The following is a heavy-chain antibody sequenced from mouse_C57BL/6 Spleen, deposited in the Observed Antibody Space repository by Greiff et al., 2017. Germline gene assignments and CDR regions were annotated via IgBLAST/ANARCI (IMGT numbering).Heavy chain of an antibody. D-gene: IGHD2-3*01. CDR1: GFNIKDDY. J-gene: IGHJ2*01. Sequence: VQLQQSGAELVRPGASVKLSCTASGFNIKDDYMPWVKQRPEQGLEWIGWIDPENGDTEYASKFQGKATITADTSSNTAYLQLSSLTSEDTAVYYCTTASDGYYDYWGQGTTLTVSS. CDR3: TTASDGYYDY. CDR2: IDPENGDT. V-gene: IGHV14-4*01.